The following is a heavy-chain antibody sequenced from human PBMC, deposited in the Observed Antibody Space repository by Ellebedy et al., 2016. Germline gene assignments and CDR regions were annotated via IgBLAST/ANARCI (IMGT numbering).Heavy chain of an antibody. J-gene: IGHJ4*02. D-gene: IGHD6-6*01. CDR1: GYSFTSHW. Sequence: GGSLRLSCEGSGYSFTSHWISWVRQMPGKGLEWMGRIDPSDSYTNYSPSFQGHVTISADKSISTAYLQWSSLKASDTAMYYCATTATSSSSDPHSWGQGTLVTVSS. CDR3: ATTATSSSSDPHS. V-gene: IGHV5-10-1*01. CDR2: IDPSDSYT.